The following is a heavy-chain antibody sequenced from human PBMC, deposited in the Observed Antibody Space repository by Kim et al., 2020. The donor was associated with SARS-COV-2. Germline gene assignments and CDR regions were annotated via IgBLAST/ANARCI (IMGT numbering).Heavy chain of an antibody. CDR3: ATFPLWSYGGKGEDYYYYGMDV. CDR2: INSDGSST. V-gene: IGHV3-74*01. D-gene: IGHD1-26*01. J-gene: IGHJ6*02. Sequence: GGSLRLSCAASGFTFSSYWMHWVRQAPVKGLVWVSRINSDGSSTSYADSVKGRFTISRDNAKNTLYLQMNSLRAEDTAVYYCATFPLWSYGGKGEDYYYYGMDVWGQGTTVTVSS. CDR1: GFTFSSYW.